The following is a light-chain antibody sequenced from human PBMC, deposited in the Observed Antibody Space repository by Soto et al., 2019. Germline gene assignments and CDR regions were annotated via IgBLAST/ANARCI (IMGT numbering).Light chain of an antibody. Sequence: DIQMTQSPSTLSASVGDRVTITCRASQSISDWLAWYQQKPGKAPKLLIYKASSLESGVPSRFSGSGSGTEFTLTISSLQPDDFATYYCQQYNSYSETFGQGTKVDTK. CDR3: QQYNSYSET. CDR1: QSISDW. J-gene: IGKJ1*01. V-gene: IGKV1-5*03. CDR2: KAS.